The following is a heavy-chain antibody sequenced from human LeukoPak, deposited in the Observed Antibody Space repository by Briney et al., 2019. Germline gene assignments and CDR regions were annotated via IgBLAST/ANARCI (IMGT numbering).Heavy chain of an antibody. Sequence: SQTLSLTCTVSGGSISTYYWSWIRQPPGKGLEWIGYIYYSGGTNYNPSLKSRVTISVDMSKNQFSLKLSSVTAADTAVYYCARADMNLYFFEYWGQGALVTVSS. J-gene: IGHJ4*02. CDR3: ARADMNLYFFEY. CDR2: IYYSGGT. D-gene: IGHD1-14*01. CDR1: GGSISTYY. V-gene: IGHV4-59*01.